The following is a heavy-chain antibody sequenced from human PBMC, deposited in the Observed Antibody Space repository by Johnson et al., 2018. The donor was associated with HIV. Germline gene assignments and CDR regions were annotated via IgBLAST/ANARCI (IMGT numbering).Heavy chain of an antibody. J-gene: IGHJ3*02. V-gene: IGHV3-30*14. CDR3: AREPGSSSRLGAFDI. D-gene: IGHD6-13*01. CDR1: GFTFSSYA. CDR2: ISYDGSNK. Sequence: QVQLVESGGGVVQPGRSLRLSCAASGFTFSSYAIHWVRQAPAKGLEWVAVISYDGSNKYYADSVKGRFTISRDNSKNTLYLQMNSLRAEDTAVYYCAREPGSSSRLGAFDIWGQGTMVTVSS.